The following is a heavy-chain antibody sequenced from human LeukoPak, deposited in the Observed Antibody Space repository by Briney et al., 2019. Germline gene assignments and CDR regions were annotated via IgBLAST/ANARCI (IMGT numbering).Heavy chain of an antibody. D-gene: IGHD6-19*01. CDR2: INPNSGGT. CDR1: GYTFTGYY. CDR3: ARGGSGWYRVYYYYMDV. Sequence: ASVKVSCKASGYTFTGYYMHWVRQAPGQGLEWMGRINPNSGGTNYAQKFQGRVTMTRDTSISTAYMELSRLRSDDTAVYYCARGGSGWYRVYYYYMDVWGKGTTVTVSS. V-gene: IGHV1-2*06. J-gene: IGHJ6*03.